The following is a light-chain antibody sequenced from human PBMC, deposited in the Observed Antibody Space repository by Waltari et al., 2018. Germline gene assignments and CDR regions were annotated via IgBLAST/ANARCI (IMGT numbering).Light chain of an antibody. CDR1: WGAGAGAAD. V-gene: IGLV8-61*01. Sequence: QTVVTQEPSLSVSPGGTCAVTGALRWGAGAGAADAVWYQQTPRQAPRTLVYKANARSSGVPDRFSGSIPGNTAALTLTGAQADDESDYYCALYMGSGIWVFGGGTRLTVL. CDR2: KAN. CDR3: ALYMGSGIWV. J-gene: IGLJ3*02.